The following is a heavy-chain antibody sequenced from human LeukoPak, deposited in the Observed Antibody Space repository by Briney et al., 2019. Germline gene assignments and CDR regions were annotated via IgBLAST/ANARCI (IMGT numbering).Heavy chain of an antibody. CDR1: GGSISSHY. CDR2: VYYNGNT. J-gene: IGHJ4*02. D-gene: IGHD3-22*01. CDR3: ARHKWGVNSSGYSFDY. V-gene: IGHV4-59*08. Sequence: PSETLSLTCAVSGGSISSHYWSWIRQPPGKGLEWIGYVYYNGNTNYNPSLKSRVTISVDTSKNQFSLKLSSVTAADTAVYFCARHKWGVNSSGYSFDYWGQGTLVTVSS.